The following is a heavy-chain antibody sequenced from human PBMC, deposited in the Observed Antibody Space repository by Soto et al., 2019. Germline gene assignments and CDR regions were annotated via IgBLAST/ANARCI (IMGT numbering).Heavy chain of an antibody. CDR2: INQDGSEK. V-gene: IGHV3-7*01. J-gene: IGHJ4*02. Sequence: PGGSLRLSCIESGITFNRYWMIWVRQAPGKGLEYVADINQDGSEKNYVDSVKGRFTISRDNARNPLSLQMNGLRVEDTANYYCGRSIRGWSRFDYWGQGILVTVSS. D-gene: IGHD6-19*01. CDR1: GITFNRYW. CDR3: GRSIRGWSRFDY.